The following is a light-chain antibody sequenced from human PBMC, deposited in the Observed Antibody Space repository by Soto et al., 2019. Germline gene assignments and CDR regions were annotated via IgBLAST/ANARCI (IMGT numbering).Light chain of an antibody. CDR1: SSNIGTTYD. Sequence: QSVLTQPPSVSGAPGQRVPISCTGNSSNIGTTYDVHWYRHLLGAAPKLLIYDNTYRPSGVPDRFSGSKSGTSASLAITGLQAEDEAYYYCQSFDSSLSASIFGGGTKLTVL. V-gene: IGLV1-40*01. J-gene: IGLJ2*01. CDR3: QSFDSSLSASI. CDR2: DNT.